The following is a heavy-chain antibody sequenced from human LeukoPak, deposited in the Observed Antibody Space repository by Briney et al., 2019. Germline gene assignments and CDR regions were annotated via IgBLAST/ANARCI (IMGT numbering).Heavy chain of an antibody. CDR1: GFTFDDYA. J-gene: IGHJ6*03. CDR3: ARVRGGGVVIIYYMDV. V-gene: IGHV3-20*04. D-gene: IGHD3-3*01. Sequence: GGSLRLSCAASGFTFDDYAMSWVRQVPGKGLEWVPGINWNGGSTGYADSVKGRFTISRDNAKNSLYLQMNSLRAEDTALYYCARVRGGGVVIIYYMDVWGKGTTVTVSS. CDR2: INWNGGST.